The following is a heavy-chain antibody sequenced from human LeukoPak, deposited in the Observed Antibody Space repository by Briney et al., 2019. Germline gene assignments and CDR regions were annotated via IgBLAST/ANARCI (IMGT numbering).Heavy chain of an antibody. CDR1: GGSITTSGGFY. D-gene: IGHD2-15*01. CDR3: ARVSQSSGGFYY. J-gene: IGHJ4*02. CDR2: ISYRGST. V-gene: IGHV4-31*02. Sequence: SETLSLTCTVSGGSITTSGGFYWSWIRQHPGNGLEWIVFISYRGSTYYNPSLKSRVSMSVDTSRSQFSLRLTSVTDEDTALYYCARVSQSSGGFYYWGQGTLVNVSS.